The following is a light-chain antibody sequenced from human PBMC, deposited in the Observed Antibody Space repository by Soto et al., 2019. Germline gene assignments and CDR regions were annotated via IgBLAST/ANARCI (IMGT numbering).Light chain of an antibody. Sequence: ELVLTQSPATLSLSPGERATLSCRASQSVSSHLAWYRQKPGQAPRLLIYGASSRATGIPDRLSGSGSGTDFTLTISRLEPEDFAVYYCQQYGSSLWTFGQGAKVDIX. CDR3: QQYGSSLWT. V-gene: IGKV3-20*01. CDR1: QSVSSH. CDR2: GAS. J-gene: IGKJ1*01.